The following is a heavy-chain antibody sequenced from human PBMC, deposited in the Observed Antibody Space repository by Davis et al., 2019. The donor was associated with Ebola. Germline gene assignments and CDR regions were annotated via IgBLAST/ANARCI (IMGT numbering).Heavy chain of an antibody. D-gene: IGHD3-10*01. CDR1: GGSISSYY. J-gene: IGHJ6*02. CDR3: ARLGLLWFRNYGMDV. V-gene: IGHV4-59*08. Sequence: MPSETLSLTCTVSGGSISSYYWSWIRQPPGKGLEWIGYIYYSGSTNYNPSLKSRVTISVDTSKKQFSLKLSSVTAADTAVYYCARLGLLWFRNYGMDVWGQGTTVTVSS. CDR2: IYYSGST.